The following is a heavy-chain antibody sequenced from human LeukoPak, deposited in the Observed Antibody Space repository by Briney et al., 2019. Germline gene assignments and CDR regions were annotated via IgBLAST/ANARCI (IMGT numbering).Heavy chain of an antibody. CDR3: AIDSQYSSGWFGRSGFDP. CDR1: GFTFSSYA. J-gene: IGHJ5*02. Sequence: PGGSLRLSCAASGFTFSSYAMSWVRQAPGKGLEWVSAISGSGGSTYYADSVKGRFTISRDNSKNTLYLQMNSLRAEDTAVYYCAIDSQYSSGWFGRSGFDPWGQGTLVTVSS. D-gene: IGHD6-19*01. CDR2: ISGSGGST. V-gene: IGHV3-23*01.